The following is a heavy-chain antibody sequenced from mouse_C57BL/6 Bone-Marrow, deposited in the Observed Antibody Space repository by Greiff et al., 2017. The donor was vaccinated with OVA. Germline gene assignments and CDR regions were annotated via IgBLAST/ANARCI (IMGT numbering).Heavy chain of an antibody. J-gene: IGHJ3*01. CDR3: LTGTLAY. D-gene: IGHD4-1*01. CDR2: INPGSGGT. CDR1: GYAFTNYL. V-gene: IGHV1-54*01. Sequence: LQESGAELVRPGPSVKVSCKASGYAFTNYLIEWVKQRPGQGLEWIGVINPGSGGTNYNEKFKGKATLTADKSSSTAYMQLSSLTSEDSAVYFCLTGTLAYWGQGTLVTVSA.